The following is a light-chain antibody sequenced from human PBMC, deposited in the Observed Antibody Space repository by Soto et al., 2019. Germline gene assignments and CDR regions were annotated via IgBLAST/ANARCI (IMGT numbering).Light chain of an antibody. CDR3: QQYNSYPFT. CDR2: KAP. J-gene: IGKJ3*01. CDR1: QSISSW. Sequence: DIQMTQSPSTLSASVGDRVTITCRASQSISSWLAWYQQKPGKAPKLLIYKAPSLESGGPSRFSGSGSGTEFTLTISSLQPDDFATYYCQQYNSYPFTFGPGTKVDIK. V-gene: IGKV1-5*03.